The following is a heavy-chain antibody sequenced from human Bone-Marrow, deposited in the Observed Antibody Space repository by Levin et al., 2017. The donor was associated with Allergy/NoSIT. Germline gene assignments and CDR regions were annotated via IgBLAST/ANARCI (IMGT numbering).Heavy chain of an antibody. Sequence: GGSLRLPCAASGFTFSSYSMNWVRQAPGKGLEWVSYISSSSSTIYYADSVKGRFTISRDNAKNSLYLQMNSLRAEDTAVYYCASTYSSGWYVHGAAEDYWGQGTLVTVSS. D-gene: IGHD6-19*01. V-gene: IGHV3-48*01. CDR3: ASTYSSGWYVHGAAEDY. J-gene: IGHJ4*02. CDR1: GFTFSSYS. CDR2: ISSSSSTI.